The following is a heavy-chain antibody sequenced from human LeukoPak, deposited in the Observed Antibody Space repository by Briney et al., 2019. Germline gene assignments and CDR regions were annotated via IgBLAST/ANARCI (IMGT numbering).Heavy chain of an antibody. Sequence: PGGSLRLSCAAPGFTFSTYWMHWVRQAPGKGLVWVSRTNSDGSSTTYADSVEGRFTISRDNAKNTLYLQMNILRAEDTAVYYCASGYYYGSGSPDYWGQGTLVTVSS. CDR3: ASGYYYGSGSPDY. D-gene: IGHD3-10*01. V-gene: IGHV3-74*01. J-gene: IGHJ4*02. CDR1: GFTFSTYW. CDR2: TNSDGSST.